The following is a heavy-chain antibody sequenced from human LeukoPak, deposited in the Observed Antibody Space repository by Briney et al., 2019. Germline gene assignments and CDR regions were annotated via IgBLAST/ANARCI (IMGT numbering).Heavy chain of an antibody. Sequence: ASVKVSCKASGYTLTDYYIHWMRHAPGQGLEWMGWINPNSGDTNLVQKFQGRVTLTRDTSTSTAYMELSSLRSDDTAVYYCARGLTTGFDFWGQGTLVTVSS. J-gene: IGHJ4*02. V-gene: IGHV1-2*02. CDR3: ARGLTTGFDF. CDR1: GYTLTDYY. D-gene: IGHD1-14*01. CDR2: INPNSGDT.